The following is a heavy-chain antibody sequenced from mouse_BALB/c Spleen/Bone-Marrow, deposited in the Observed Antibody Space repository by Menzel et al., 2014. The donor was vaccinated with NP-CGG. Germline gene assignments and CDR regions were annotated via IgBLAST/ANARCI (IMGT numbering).Heavy chain of an antibody. CDR2: IYPGNVNT. J-gene: IGHJ4*01. CDR1: GYSFTSYY. V-gene: IGHV1S56*01. D-gene: IGHD2-4*01. CDR3: ARGGMITENYAMDY. Sequence: QVQLQQPGPEPVKPGASVRISCKASGYSFTSYYIHWVKQRPGQGLEWIGWIYPGNVNTKYNEKFKGKATLTADKSSSTAYMQLSSLTSEDSAVYFCARGGMITENYAMDYWGQGTSVTVSS.